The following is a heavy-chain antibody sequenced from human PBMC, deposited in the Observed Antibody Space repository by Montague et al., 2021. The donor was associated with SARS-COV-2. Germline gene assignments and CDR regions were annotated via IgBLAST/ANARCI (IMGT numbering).Heavy chain of an antibody. V-gene: IGHV4-59*01. CDR2: MYYSGSA. D-gene: IGHD3-22*01. CDR1: GATISSDY. Sequence: SETLSLTCTVSGATISSDYWSWIRQSPGKGLEWIGYMYYSGSATYNPSLESRVAISRDTSKNQFSLTLIPATAADTAIYYCARTADSSKFDSTGYYSAFDVWGQGTTVIVSS. CDR3: ARTADSSKFDSTGYYSAFDV. J-gene: IGHJ3*01.